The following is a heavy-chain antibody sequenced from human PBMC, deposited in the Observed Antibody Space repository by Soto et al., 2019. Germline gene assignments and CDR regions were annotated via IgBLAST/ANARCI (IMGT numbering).Heavy chain of an antibody. V-gene: IGHV3-23*01. CDR3: VRYSWNAKNFDY. CDR1: GFTFSSYA. J-gene: IGHJ4*02. D-gene: IGHD1-20*01. Sequence: EVQLLDSGGGLVQPGGSLRLSCAASGFTFSSYAMSWVRQAPGKGLEWVSAISGSGGSTYYADSVKGRFAISRDNSKNTVYLQMNSLRAEDTAVCYCVRYSWNAKNFDYWGQGTLVTVSS. CDR2: ISGSGGST.